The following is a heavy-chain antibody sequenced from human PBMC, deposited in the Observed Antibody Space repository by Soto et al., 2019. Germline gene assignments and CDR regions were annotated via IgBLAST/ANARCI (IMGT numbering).Heavy chain of an antibody. CDR1: GGSISSGGCY. D-gene: IGHD2-8*01. Sequence: QVQLQESGPGLVKPSQTLSLTCTVSGGSISSGGCYWSWIRQHPGKGLERIGYIYYSGSTYYNPSRNSRLTLSVDTSRHQSSLRLSSVTAADTAVNYWPVLLYEWCMLLVGDYYYYGMDVWGQGTTVTVSS. J-gene: IGHJ6*02. CDR3: PVLLYEWCMLLVGDYYYYGMDV. CDR2: IYYSGST. V-gene: IGHV4-31*03.